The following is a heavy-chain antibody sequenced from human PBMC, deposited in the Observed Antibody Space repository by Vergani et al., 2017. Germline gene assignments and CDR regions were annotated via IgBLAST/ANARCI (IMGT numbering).Heavy chain of an antibody. CDR3: ARGALWWLQLIDS. V-gene: IGHV4-59*01. CDR2: IYYSGST. J-gene: IGHJ4*02. CDR1: GGSISSYY. D-gene: IGHD2-21*01. Sequence: QVQLQESGPGLVKPSETLSLTCTVSGGSISSYYWSWIRQPPGKGLEWIGYIYYSGSTNYNPSLKSRVTISVDTSKNQFSLNLYTVTAADTAVYYCARGALWWLQLIDSWGQGTLVTVSS.